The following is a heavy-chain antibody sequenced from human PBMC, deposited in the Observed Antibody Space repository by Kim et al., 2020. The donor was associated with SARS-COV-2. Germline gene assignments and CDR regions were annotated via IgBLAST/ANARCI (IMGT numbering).Heavy chain of an antibody. J-gene: IGHJ4*02. CDR1: GFTFSSYG. D-gene: IGHD3-9*01. Sequence: GGSLRLSCAASGFTFSSYGMHWVRQAPGKGLEWVAVIWYDGSNKYYADSVKGRFTISRDNSKNTLYLQMNSLRAEDTAVYYCAREGTWDDILTGYFDYWGQGTLVTVSS. V-gene: IGHV3-33*01. CDR2: IWYDGSNK. CDR3: AREGTWDDILTGYFDY.